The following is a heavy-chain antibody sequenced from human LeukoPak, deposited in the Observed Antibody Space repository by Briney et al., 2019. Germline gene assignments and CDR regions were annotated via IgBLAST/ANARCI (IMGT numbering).Heavy chain of an antibody. CDR1: GFTFSSYA. V-gene: IGHV3-23*01. CDR2: ISGSGGST. J-gene: IGHJ6*02. Sequence: PGGSLRLSCAPSGFTFSSYAMSWVRQAPREGLEWVSAISGSGGSTCYADSVKGRFTISRDNSKNTLYLQMNSLRAKDTAVYYCAKSAGGSGWYDYYYGMDVWGQGTTVTVSS. D-gene: IGHD6-19*01. CDR3: AKSAGGSGWYDYYYGMDV.